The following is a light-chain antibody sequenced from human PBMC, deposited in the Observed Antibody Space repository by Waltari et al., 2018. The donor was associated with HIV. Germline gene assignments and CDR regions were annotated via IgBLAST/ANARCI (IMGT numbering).Light chain of an antibody. Sequence: QSALTQPASVSGSPGQSITISCTGTSSAVGGYTSVSWYQQHPGKAPKLMIYEVSNRPSGVSNRFSGSKSGNTASLTISGLQAEDEADYYCSSYTSSSTYVFGTGTKVTVL. CDR3: SSYTSSSTYV. CDR1: SSAVGGYTS. CDR2: EVS. J-gene: IGLJ1*01. V-gene: IGLV2-14*01.